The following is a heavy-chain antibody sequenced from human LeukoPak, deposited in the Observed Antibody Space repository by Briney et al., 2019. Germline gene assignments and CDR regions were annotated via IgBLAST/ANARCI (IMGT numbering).Heavy chain of an antibody. CDR1: GFTFTRYE. J-gene: IGHJ4*02. D-gene: IGHD3-22*01. CDR3: VRDRGWLSNPGYFDY. CDR2: ISSNGSTI. Sequence: GGSLRLSCGASGFTFTRYEVNWVRQAPGKGLEGVSYISSNGSTIFCADCVKGRFTIPRHNAKKSLYLKMTSMRAEDTAVYYCVRDRGWLSNPGYFDYWGRGTLVTVSS. V-gene: IGHV3-48*03.